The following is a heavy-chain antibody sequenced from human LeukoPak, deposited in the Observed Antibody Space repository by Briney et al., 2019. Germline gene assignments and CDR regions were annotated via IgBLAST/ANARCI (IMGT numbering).Heavy chain of an antibody. D-gene: IGHD2-21*02. Sequence: GGSLRLSCAASGFAFSIYSLNWVRQTPGKRLEGVSYITGGSNNILYADSVKGRFTISRDNAKTSLYLQMNSLRDEDTAVYYCATSRDWRVESWGRGIAVPVSS. CDR3: ATSRDWRVES. J-gene: IGHJ4*02. CDR1: GFAFSIYS. V-gene: IGHV3-48*02. CDR2: ITGGSNNI.